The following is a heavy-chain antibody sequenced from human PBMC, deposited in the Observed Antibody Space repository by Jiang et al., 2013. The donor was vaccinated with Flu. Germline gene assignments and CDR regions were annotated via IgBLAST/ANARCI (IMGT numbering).Heavy chain of an antibody. D-gene: IGHD2-2*02. CDR2: ISSSSSYT. CDR3: ATNYCSSTSCYTYYFDY. J-gene: IGHJ4*02. Sequence: PGKGLEWVSYISSSSSYTNYADSVKGRFTISRDNAKNSLYLQMNSLRAEDTAVYYCATNYCSSTSCYTYYFDYWGQGTLVTVSS. V-gene: IGHV3-11*03.